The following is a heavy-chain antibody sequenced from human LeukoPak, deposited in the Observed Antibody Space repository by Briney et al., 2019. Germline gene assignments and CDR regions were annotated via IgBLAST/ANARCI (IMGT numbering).Heavy chain of an antibody. CDR2: MNPNNGDS. D-gene: IGHD6-25*01. J-gene: IGHJ4*02. Sequence: ASVTVSCKASGYTFTNYHINWVRPATGQGLEWMGWMNPNNGDSGYPQKFQGRVTITRDTSISTSYMELRSLRSDDTAVYFCARTTSFTASGYDYWGQGTLVTVSS. CDR1: GYTFTNYH. V-gene: IGHV1-8*03. CDR3: ARTTSFTASGYDY.